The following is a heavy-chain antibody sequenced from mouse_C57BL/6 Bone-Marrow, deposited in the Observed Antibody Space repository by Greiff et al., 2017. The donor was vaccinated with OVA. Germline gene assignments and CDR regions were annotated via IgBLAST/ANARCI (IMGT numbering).Heavy chain of an antibody. CDR3: ASSPRLLRYRYFDV. D-gene: IGHD1-1*01. J-gene: IGHJ1*03. CDR1: GYTFTSCW. V-gene: IGHV1-55*01. Sequence: QVQLLQPGAELVKPGASVKMSCTASGYTFTSCWLTWWKRRPGQGHEGMGDIYTDSGSNNYNETFKNQTTLTGDTSSSSAYKQLSSLTSEDTAVYYCASSPRLLRYRYFDVWGTGTTVTVSS. CDR2: IYTDSGSN.